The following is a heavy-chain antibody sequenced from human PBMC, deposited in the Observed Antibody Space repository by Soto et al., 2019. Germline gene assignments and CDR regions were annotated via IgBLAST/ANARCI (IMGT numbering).Heavy chain of an antibody. D-gene: IGHD2-8*01. CDR1: GGSISSYY. J-gene: IGHJ4*02. CDR3: ARVPVDADSYHFDY. V-gene: IGHV4-59*01. Sequence: TSETLSLTCTVSGGSISSYYWSWIRQPPGKGLEWIGYIYYSGSTNYNPSLKSRVTISVDTSKNQFSLKLSSVTAADTAVYYCARVPVDADSYHFDYWGQGTLVTVSS. CDR2: IYYSGST.